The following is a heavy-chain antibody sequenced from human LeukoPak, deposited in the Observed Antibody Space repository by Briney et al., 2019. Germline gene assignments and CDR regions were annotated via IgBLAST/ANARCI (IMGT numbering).Heavy chain of an antibody. CDR2: INPNSGGT. V-gene: IGHV1-2*02. CDR3: ARGYDYGDYRWFDP. D-gene: IGHD4-17*01. J-gene: IGHJ5*02. CDR1: GYSFTDYH. Sequence: ASVKVSCKASGYSFTDYHMHWVRQAPGPELEWMGWINPNSGGTNYAQKFQGRVTMTWDTSISTAYMELSSLRSDDTALYYCARGYDYGDYRWFDPWGQGTLVTVSS.